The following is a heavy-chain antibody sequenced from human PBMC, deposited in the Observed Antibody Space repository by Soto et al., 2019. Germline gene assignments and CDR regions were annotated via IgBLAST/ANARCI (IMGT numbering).Heavy chain of an antibody. D-gene: IGHD2-2*01. CDR1: GGSISSGGYS. J-gene: IGHJ5*02. CDR2: IYHSGST. V-gene: IGHV4-4*02. CDR3: GRDVPYCSSTSCYAHWFDP. Sequence: SETLSLTCAVSGGSISSGGYSWSWVRQPPGKGLEWIGEIYHSGSTNYNPSLKSRVTISVDKSKNQFSLKLSSVTAADTAVYYCGRDVPYCSSTSCYAHWFDPWGQGTLVTVSS.